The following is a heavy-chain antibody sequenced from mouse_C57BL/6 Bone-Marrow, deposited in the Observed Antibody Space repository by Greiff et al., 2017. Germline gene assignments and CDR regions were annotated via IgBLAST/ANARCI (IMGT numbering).Heavy chain of an antibody. J-gene: IGHJ4*01. CDR3: ARGELRSYYYAMDY. CDR1: GFTFSSYA. CDR2: ISDGGSYT. V-gene: IGHV5-4*03. Sequence: EVKLMESGGGLVKPGGSLKLSCAASGFTFSSYAMSWVRQPPEKRLEWVATISDGGSYTYYPDNVKGRFTISRDNAKNNLYLQLSHLKSEDTAMYYCARGELRSYYYAMDYWGQGTSVTVSS. D-gene: IGHD1-1*01.